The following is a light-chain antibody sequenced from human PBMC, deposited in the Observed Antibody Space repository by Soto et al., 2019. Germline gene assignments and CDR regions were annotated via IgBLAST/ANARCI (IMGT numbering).Light chain of an antibody. J-gene: IGKJ1*01. CDR1: QSISSW. CDR2: KAS. Sequence: FQMTQSHSTLSASVGDRVTITCRASQSISSWLAWYQQKPGKAPKLLIYKASSLESGVPSRFSGSGSGTEFTLTISSLQPDDFATYYCQQYNSYSWTFGQGTKVAIK. CDR3: QQYNSYSWT. V-gene: IGKV1-5*03.